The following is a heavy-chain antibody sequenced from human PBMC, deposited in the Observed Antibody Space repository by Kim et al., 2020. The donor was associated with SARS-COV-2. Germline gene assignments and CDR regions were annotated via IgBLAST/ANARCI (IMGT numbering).Heavy chain of an antibody. V-gene: IGHV6-1*01. CDR3: AGTVTNYYFDW. Sequence: SQTLSLTCAISGNSVSSNSVAWNWIRQSPSRGLEWLGRTYYRSKWYDDYAVAVKGRITINADTSKIHFSLQLNSVTPEDTAVYYCAGTVTNYYFDWWGQGTLVTVSS. D-gene: IGHD4-17*01. CDR2: TYYRSKWYD. CDR1: GNSVSSNSVA. J-gene: IGHJ4*02.